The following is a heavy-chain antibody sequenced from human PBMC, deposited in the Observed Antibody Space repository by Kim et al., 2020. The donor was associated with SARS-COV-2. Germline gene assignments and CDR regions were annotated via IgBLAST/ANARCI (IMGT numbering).Heavy chain of an antibody. J-gene: IGHJ5*02. CDR3: ARGSGVIAGGAAWFDP. D-gene: IGHD3-16*02. Sequence: SETLSLTCTVSGGSISSSSYYWGWIRQPPGKGLEWIGSIYYSGSAYYNPSLKSRVTISVDTSKNQFSLKLSSVTAADTAVYYCARGSGVIAGGAAWFDP. V-gene: IGHV4-39*01. CDR1: GGSISSSSYY. CDR2: IYYSGSA.